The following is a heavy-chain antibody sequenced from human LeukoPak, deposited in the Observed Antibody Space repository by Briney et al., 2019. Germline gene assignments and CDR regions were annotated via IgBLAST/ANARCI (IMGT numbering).Heavy chain of an antibody. V-gene: IGHV3-30*18. Sequence: GGSLRLSCAASGFTFSSYGMHWVRQAPGKGLEWVAVISYDGSNKYYADSVKGRFTISRDNSKNTLYLQMNSLRAEDTAVYYCAKKVATIWSFDYWGQGTLVTVSS. CDR1: GFTFSSYG. CDR2: ISYDGSNK. CDR3: AKKVATIWSFDY. J-gene: IGHJ4*02. D-gene: IGHD5-12*01.